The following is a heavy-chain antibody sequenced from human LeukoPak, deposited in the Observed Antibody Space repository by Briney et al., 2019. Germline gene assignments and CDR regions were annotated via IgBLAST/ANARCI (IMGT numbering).Heavy chain of an antibody. J-gene: IGHJ4*02. D-gene: IGHD2-8*01. Sequence: VASVKVSCKASGYTFTGPYIHWMRQAPGQGREWMGWINPNSGATKYAQKFQGRVTVTRDTSTSTAYMELSGLRADDTAAYYCARVEYCTKGVCPTYDLWGQGTLVTVSS. CDR3: ARVEYCTKGVCPTYDL. CDR1: GYTFTGPY. V-gene: IGHV1-2*02. CDR2: INPNSGAT.